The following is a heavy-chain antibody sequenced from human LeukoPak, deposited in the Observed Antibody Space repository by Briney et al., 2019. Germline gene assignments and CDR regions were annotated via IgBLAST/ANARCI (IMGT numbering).Heavy chain of an antibody. J-gene: IGHJ5*02. V-gene: IGHV1-24*01. Sequence: ASVKVSCKVSGYTLTELSMHWVRQAPGKGLEWMGGFDPEDGETIYAQKFQGRVTMTEDTSTDTVYMELRSLRSDDTAVYYCARVGTTMVRGVIIGAPSWFDPWGQGTLVTVSS. CDR1: GYTLTELS. CDR2: FDPEDGET. CDR3: ARVGTTMVRGVIIGAPSWFDP. D-gene: IGHD3-10*01.